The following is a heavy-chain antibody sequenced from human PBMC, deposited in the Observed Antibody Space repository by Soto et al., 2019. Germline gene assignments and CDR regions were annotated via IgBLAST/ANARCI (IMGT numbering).Heavy chain of an antibody. D-gene: IGHD3-10*01. CDR3: AHSRNLITEDAQVGDFDS. CDR2: IYWYDDE. Sequence: QITLKEAGPTLVKPTQTLTLTCSFSGFSLTTDGEGVGWVRQTPGEALEWLALIYWYDDERYRPSLKTRLTITKDTSKNQLVLIMTNMAPMDTATYYCAHSRNLITEDAQVGDFDSWGQGTLVTVSS. CDR1: GFSLTTDGEG. J-gene: IGHJ4*02. V-gene: IGHV2-5*01.